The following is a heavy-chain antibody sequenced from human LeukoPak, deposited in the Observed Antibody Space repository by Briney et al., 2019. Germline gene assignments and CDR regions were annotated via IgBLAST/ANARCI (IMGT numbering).Heavy chain of an antibody. J-gene: IGHJ4*02. CDR1: GGSMFSYY. CDR2: VYYTGST. Sequence: SETLSLTCTVSGGSMFSYYWSWVRQSPGKGLEWIGYVYYTGSTNYNPSLKSRVTISIDMSRTQFSLKLRSVTAADTAVYYCASTYFGSGSFPLDYWGQGTLVTVSS. CDR3: ASTYFGSGSFPLDY. D-gene: IGHD3-10*01. V-gene: IGHV4-59*01.